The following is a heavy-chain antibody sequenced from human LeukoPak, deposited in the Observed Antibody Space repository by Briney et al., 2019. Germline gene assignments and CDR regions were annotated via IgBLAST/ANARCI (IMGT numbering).Heavy chain of an antibody. Sequence: HPGGSLRLSCAASGFTVSSNYMSWVRQAPGKGLEWVSVIYSGGSTYYADSVKGRFTISRDNSKNTLYLQMNSLRAEDTAVYYCARDLGGSSSGWYGVGDYWGQGTLVTVSS. CDR1: GFTVSSNY. CDR2: IYSGGST. CDR3: ARDLGGSSSGWYGVGDY. J-gene: IGHJ4*02. D-gene: IGHD6-19*01. V-gene: IGHV3-66*02.